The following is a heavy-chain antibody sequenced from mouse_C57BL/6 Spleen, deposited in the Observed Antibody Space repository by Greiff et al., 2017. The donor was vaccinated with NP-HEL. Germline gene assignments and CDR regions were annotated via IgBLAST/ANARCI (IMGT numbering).Heavy chain of an antibody. J-gene: IGHJ1*03. D-gene: IGHD2-2*01. CDR3: ARGNYGYGWYFDV. CDR1: GYTFTSYW. V-gene: IGHV1-64*01. Sequence: QVQLQQPGAELVKPGASVKLSCKASGYTFTSYWMHWVKQRPGQGLEWIGMIHPNSGSTNYNEKFKSKATLTVDKSSSTAYMQLSSLTSEDSAVYYCARGNYGYGWYFDVWGTGTTATVSS. CDR2: IHPNSGST.